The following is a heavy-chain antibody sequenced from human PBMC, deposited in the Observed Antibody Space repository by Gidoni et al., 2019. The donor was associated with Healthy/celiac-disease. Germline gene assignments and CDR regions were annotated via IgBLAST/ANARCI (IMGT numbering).Heavy chain of an antibody. V-gene: IGHV1-18*01. CDR3: ARVRDYGDYSVYFDY. CDR1: GYTFTSYG. J-gene: IGHJ4*02. Sequence: QVQLVQSGAEVKKPGASVKVSCKASGYTFTSYGISWVRQAPGQGLEWMGWIRAYNGNTNYAQKLQGRVTMTTDTSTSTAYMELRSLRSDDTAVYYCARVRDYGDYSVYFDYWGQGTLVTVSS. CDR2: IRAYNGNT. D-gene: IGHD4-17*01.